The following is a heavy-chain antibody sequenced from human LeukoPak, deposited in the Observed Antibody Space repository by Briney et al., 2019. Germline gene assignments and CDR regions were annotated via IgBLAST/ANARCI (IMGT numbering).Heavy chain of an antibody. D-gene: IGHD5-24*01. J-gene: IGHJ5*02. CDR2: ISSSSSYI. V-gene: IGHV3-21*01. CDR3: ARPEMAAFDP. Sequence: GGSLRLSCAASGFTFSSYSMNWVRQAPGKGLEWVSSISSSSSYIYYADSVKGRFTISRDNAKNSLHLQMNSLRAEGTAVYYCARPEMAAFDPWGQGTLVTVSS. CDR1: GFTFSSYS.